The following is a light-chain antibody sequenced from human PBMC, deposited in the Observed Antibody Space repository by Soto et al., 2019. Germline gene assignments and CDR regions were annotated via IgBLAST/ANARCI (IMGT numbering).Light chain of an antibody. CDR3: QQSSASPRT. J-gene: IGKJ3*01. Sequence: IVWTQSPDTLSLSPGERATLYCRASQSVSSDYLVWYQQKPGQDPRLLIFGTSSRATGIPDRFIGIVSGTDFTLTISRLEPEDSAVYDCQQSSASPRTFGPWTKVDIK. CDR2: GTS. V-gene: IGKV3-20*01. CDR1: QSVSSDY.